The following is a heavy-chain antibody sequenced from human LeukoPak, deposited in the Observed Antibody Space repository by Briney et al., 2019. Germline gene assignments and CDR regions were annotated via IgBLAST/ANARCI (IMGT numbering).Heavy chain of an antibody. D-gene: IGHD6-19*01. CDR1: GGSISSSSYY. CDR3: ARYEAVAGVFDY. CDR2: IYYSGST. V-gene: IGHV4-39*07. J-gene: IGHJ4*02. Sequence: SETLSLTCSVSGGSISSSSYYWGWIRQPPGKGLEWIGSIYYSGSTYYNPSLKSRVTISVDTSKNQFSLKLSSVTAADTAVYYCARYEAVAGVFDYWGQGTLVTVSS.